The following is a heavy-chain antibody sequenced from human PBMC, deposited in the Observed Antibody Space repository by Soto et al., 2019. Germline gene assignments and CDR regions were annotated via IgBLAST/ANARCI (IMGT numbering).Heavy chain of an antibody. D-gene: IGHD6-19*01. CDR2: INAGNGNT. J-gene: IGHJ6*02. V-gene: IGHV1-3*01. Sequence: ASVKVSCKASGYTFTSYAMHWVRQAPGQRLEWMGWINAGNGNTKYSQKFQGRVTITRDTSASTAYMELSSLRSEDTAVYYCAGDKGSGWYRAYYGMAVWGQGTTVTVSS. CDR3: AGDKGSGWYRAYYGMAV. CDR1: GYTFTSYA.